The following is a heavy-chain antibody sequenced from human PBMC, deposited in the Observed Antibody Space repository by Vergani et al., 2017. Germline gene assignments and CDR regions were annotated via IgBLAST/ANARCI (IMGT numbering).Heavy chain of an antibody. CDR2: ISYDGSNK. CDR1: GFTFSSYA. CDR3: ARDRDYGDYVFDY. V-gene: IGHV3-30-3*01. D-gene: IGHD4-17*01. Sequence: QVQLVESGGGVVQPGRSLRLSCAASGFTFSSYAMHWVRQAPGKGLEWVAVISYDGSNKYYADSVKGRFTISRDNSKNTLYLQMNSLRAEDTAVYYCARDRDYGDYVFDYWGQGPLVTFTS. J-gene: IGHJ4*02.